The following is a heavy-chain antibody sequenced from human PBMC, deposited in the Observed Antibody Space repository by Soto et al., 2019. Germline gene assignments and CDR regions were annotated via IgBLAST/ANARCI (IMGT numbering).Heavy chain of an antibody. V-gene: IGHV1-69*02. CDR2: IIPILGIA. J-gene: IGHJ3*02. CDR3: ATKIAAAGHDAFDI. Sequence: ASVKVSCKASGGTFSSYTISWVRQVPGQGLEWMGRIIPILGIANYAQKFQGRVTITADKSTSTAYMELSSLRSEDTAVYYCATKIAAAGHDAFDIWGQGTMVTVSS. D-gene: IGHD6-13*01. CDR1: GGTFSSYT.